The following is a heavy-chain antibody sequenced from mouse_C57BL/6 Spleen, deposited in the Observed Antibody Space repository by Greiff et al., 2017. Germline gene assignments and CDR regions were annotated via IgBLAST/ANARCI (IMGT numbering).Heavy chain of an antibody. D-gene: IGHD4-1*01. V-gene: IGHV5-9-1*02. J-gene: IGHJ2*01. CDR3: TRERAGTGGYFDY. CDR1: GFTFSSYA. Sequence: EVKLMESGEGLVKPGGSLKLSCAASGFTFSSYAMSWVRQTPEKRLEWVAYISSGGDYIYYADTVKGRFTISRDNARNTLYLQMSSLKSEDTAMYYCTRERAGTGGYFDYWGQGTTLTVSS. CDR2: ISSGGDYI.